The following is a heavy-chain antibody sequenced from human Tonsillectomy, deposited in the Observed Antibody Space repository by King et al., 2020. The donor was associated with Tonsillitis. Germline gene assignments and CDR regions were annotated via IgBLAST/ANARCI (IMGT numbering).Heavy chain of an antibody. CDR1: GYTFTTYY. CDR3: ARGPEYSSSSDGMDV. J-gene: IGHJ6*02. V-gene: IGHV1-8*02. CDR2: MNPDSVNT. Sequence: QLVQAGSEVKKPGASVKVSCTASGYTFTTYYINWVRQATGQGLEWTGWMNPDSVNTGSAQKFQGRVTMTRNTSISTAYMELSSLRSEDTAVYFCARGPEYSSSSDGMDVWGQGTTVTVSS. D-gene: IGHD6-6*01.